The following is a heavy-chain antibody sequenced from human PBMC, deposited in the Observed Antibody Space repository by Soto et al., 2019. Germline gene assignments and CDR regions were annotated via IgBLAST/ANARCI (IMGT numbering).Heavy chain of an antibody. CDR1: GFTFSSYA. V-gene: IGHV3-23*01. J-gene: IGHJ4*02. Sequence: GGSLRLSCAASGFTFSSYAMSWVRQAPGKGLEWVSAISGSGGSTYYADSVKGRFTISRDNSKNTLYLQMNSLRAEDTAVYYCAKAQASDYLLPMFDYWGQGTLVTAPQ. CDR2: ISGSGGST. D-gene: IGHD4-17*01. CDR3: AKAQASDYLLPMFDY.